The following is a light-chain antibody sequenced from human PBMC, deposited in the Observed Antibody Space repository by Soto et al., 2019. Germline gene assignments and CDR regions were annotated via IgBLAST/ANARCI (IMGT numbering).Light chain of an antibody. CDR2: DAS. V-gene: IGKV3-11*01. CDR1: QSVSSY. J-gene: IGKJ5*01. CDR3: QQYSDLPIT. Sequence: IVLAKNPSKWSLSQKERATLSCRASQSVSSYLAWYQQKPGQAPRLLIYDASGRATGIPDRFSGSGSGTDFTLTITSLQSDDFAVYFCQQYSDLPITFGQGTRLEIK.